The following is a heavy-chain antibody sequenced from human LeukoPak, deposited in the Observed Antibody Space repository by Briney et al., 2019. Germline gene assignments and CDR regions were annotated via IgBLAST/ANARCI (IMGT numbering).Heavy chain of an antibody. CDR1: GFSFSDSG. Sequence: PGGSLRLSCAASGFSFSDSGMHWVRQAPGKGLEWVANIKQDGSEKYYVDSVKGRFTISRDNAKNSLYLQMNSLRAEDTAVYYCAREAAIRASGWYMFQEYYYYYYMDVWGKGTTVTISS. CDR2: IKQDGSEK. V-gene: IGHV3-7*01. D-gene: IGHD6-19*01. J-gene: IGHJ6*03. CDR3: AREAAIRASGWYMFQEYYYYYYMDV.